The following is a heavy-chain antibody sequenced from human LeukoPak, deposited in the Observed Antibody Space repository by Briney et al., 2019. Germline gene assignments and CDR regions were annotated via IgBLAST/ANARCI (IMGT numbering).Heavy chain of an antibody. Sequence: SETLSLTCTVSGGSISSYYWSWIRQPAGKGLEWIGRISTRGSTNYNPSLKSRVTMSVDTSKNQFSLKLSSVTAADTAVYYCARDMQLEGYYYYYMDVWGKGTTVTVSS. CDR2: ISTRGST. J-gene: IGHJ6*03. CDR1: GGSISSYY. D-gene: IGHD6-6*01. V-gene: IGHV4-4*07. CDR3: ARDMQLEGYYYYYMDV.